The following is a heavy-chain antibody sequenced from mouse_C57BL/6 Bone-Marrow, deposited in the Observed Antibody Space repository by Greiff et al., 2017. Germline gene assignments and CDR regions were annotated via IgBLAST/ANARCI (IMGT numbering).Heavy chain of an antibody. CDR1: GYTFTSYW. J-gene: IGHJ4*01. Sequence: QVQLQQPGAELVMPGASVKLSCKASGYTFTSYWMHWVKQRPGQGLEWIGEIDPSDSYTNYNQKVKGKSTLPVDKSSSQSYMQLSSLTSEDSAVYYCARPYYDYDRGYYYAMDYWVQGTSVPVSS. D-gene: IGHD2-4*01. CDR3: ARPYYDYDRGYYYAMDY. CDR2: IDPSDSYT. V-gene: IGHV1-69*01.